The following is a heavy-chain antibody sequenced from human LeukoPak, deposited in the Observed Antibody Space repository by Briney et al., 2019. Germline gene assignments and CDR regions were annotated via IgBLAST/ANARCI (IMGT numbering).Heavy chain of an antibody. CDR3: ASEGIAVAGTFNY. CDR1: GGSISSSSYY. V-gene: IGHV4-39*07. CDR2: IYYSGTT. D-gene: IGHD6-19*01. Sequence: SETLSLTCTVSGGSISSSSYYWGWIRQPPGKGLEWIGSIYYSGTTYYNPSLKSRVTISIDTSRNQFSLNLNSVTAADTAVYYCASEGIAVAGTFNYWGQGTLVTVSS. J-gene: IGHJ4*02.